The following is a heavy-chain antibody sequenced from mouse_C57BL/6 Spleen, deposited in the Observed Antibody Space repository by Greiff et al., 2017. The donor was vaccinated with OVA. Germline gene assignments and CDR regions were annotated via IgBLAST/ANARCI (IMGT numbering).Heavy chain of an antibody. Sequence: VHVKQSGPELVKPGASVKISCKASGYSFTGYYMNWVKQSPEKSLEWIGEINPSTGGTTYNQKFKAKATLTVDKSSSTAYMQLKSLTSEDSAVYYCARSDDGYYPVFAYWGQGTLVTVSA. CDR3: ARSDDGYYPVFAY. CDR1: GYSFTGYY. V-gene: IGHV1-42*01. J-gene: IGHJ3*01. CDR2: INPSTGGT. D-gene: IGHD2-3*01.